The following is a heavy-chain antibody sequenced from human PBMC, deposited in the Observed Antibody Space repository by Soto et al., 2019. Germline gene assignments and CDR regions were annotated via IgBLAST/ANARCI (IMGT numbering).Heavy chain of an antibody. CDR3: ARGPLYDSGDYYHPYYFDY. Sequence: PGGSLRLSCAASGVTFSSHEMNWVRQSPGKGLEWVSYISTTGATIHYADSMKGRFTISRDNAKNSLYLQMNSLRPEDTAVYYCARGPLYDSGDYYHPYYFDYWGQGTQVTVSS. J-gene: IGHJ4*02. CDR1: GVTFSSHE. V-gene: IGHV3-48*03. CDR2: ISTTGATI. D-gene: IGHD3-22*01.